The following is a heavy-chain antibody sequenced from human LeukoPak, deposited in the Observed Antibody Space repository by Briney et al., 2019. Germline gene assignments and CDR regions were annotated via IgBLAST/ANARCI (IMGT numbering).Heavy chain of an antibody. V-gene: IGHV3-11*05. CDR2: ISSSSSYT. Sequence: GGSLRLSCAASGFTFSDYYMSWIRQDPGKGLEWVSYISSSSSYTNYADSVKGRFTISRDNAKNSLYLQMNSLRAEDTAVYYCARDRPGRDIVVVPAAVYYFDYWGQGTLVTVSS. CDR1: GFTFSDYY. CDR3: ARDRPGRDIVVVPAAVYYFDY. J-gene: IGHJ4*02. D-gene: IGHD2-2*01.